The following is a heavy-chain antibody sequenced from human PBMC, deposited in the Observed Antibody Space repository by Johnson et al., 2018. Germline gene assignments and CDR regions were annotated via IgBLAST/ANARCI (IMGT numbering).Heavy chain of an antibody. CDR2: INHSGNT. Sequence: QVQLQQWGAGLLKPSETXSLTCAVYGGSFSGYYWNWIRKTPGKGLEWIGEINHSGNTNYNPSLKSRLTMSVDTSKNQFSLKLSSVTAADTGVYYCARGTAMSCDSWGQGTLVTVSS. D-gene: IGHD2-21*02. J-gene: IGHJ4*02. CDR3: ARGTAMSCDS. V-gene: IGHV4-34*01. CDR1: GGSFSGYY.